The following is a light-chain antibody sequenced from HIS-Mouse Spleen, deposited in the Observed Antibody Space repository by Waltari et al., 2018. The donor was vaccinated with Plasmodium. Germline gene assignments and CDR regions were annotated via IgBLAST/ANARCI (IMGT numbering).Light chain of an antibody. V-gene: IGLV2-23*03. Sequence: QSALTQPASVSGSHGQSITIPCTGTSSDAGSYNIVPWYQQHPGTAPKLMIYEGSKRPSGVSNRFSGSKSGNTASLTISGLQAEDEADYYCCSYAGSSTFVVFGGGTKLTVL. CDR1: SSDAGSYNI. J-gene: IGLJ2*01. CDR3: CSYAGSSTFVV. CDR2: EGS.